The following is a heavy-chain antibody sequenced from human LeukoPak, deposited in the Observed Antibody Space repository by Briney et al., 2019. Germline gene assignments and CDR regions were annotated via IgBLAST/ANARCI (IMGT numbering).Heavy chain of an antibody. CDR1: GNTFTSYY. Sequence: ASVKVSCKASGNTFTSYYMHWVRQAPGQGLEWMGWINPNGGGTNYAQKFQGRVTMTRDTSISTAYMELSRLRSDDTAVYYCARALSGYSSGWYLSPLDYWGQGTLVTVSS. CDR2: INPNGGGT. D-gene: IGHD6-19*01. V-gene: IGHV1-2*02. CDR3: ARALSGYSSGWYLSPLDY. J-gene: IGHJ4*02.